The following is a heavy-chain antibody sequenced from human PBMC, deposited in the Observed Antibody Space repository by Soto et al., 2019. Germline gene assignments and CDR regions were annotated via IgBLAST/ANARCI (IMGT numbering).Heavy chain of an antibody. V-gene: IGHV1-69*13. J-gene: IGHJ6*02. CDR2: IIPIFGTA. CDR1: GGTFSSYA. D-gene: IGHD6-19*01. Sequence: GASVKVSCKASGGTFSSYAISWVRQAPGQGLEWMGGIIPIFGTANYAQKFQGRVTITADESTSTAYMELSSLRSEDTAVYYSARSLVAGTTSYYYGMDVWGQGTTVTVSS. CDR3: ARSLVAGTTSYYYGMDV.